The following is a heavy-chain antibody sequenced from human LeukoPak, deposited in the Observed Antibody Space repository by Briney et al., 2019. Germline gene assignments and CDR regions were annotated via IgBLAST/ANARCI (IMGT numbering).Heavy chain of an antibody. CDR2: IKRDGSEV. J-gene: IGHJ4*02. D-gene: IGHD3-16*02. Sequence: GGSLRLSCAASGFTFSYYWMTWVRNAPGKGLGGVASIKRDGSEVHYVDSVKGRFTISRDNSENSLYLQMNSLRAEDMAVYHCARILLGTGESSLYRPSDYWGQGTLVTVSS. V-gene: IGHV3-7*01. CDR3: ARILLGTGESSLYRPSDY. CDR1: GFTFSYYW.